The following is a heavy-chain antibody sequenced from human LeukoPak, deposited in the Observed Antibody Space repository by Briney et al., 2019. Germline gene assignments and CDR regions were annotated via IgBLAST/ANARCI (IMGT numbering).Heavy chain of an antibody. CDR2: IDHSGTT. J-gene: IGHJ4*02. Sequence: KPSETLSLTCTVSGYYISSGYHWGWLRQPPGKGLEWIASIDHSGTTYYNPSLKSRVTISRDTSKNQFSLKLYSVTAADTAVYFCARGGESTKTDKNDYWGQGTLVTVSS. CDR3: ARGGESTKTDKNDY. D-gene: IGHD3-16*01. V-gene: IGHV4-38-2*02. CDR1: GYYISSGYH.